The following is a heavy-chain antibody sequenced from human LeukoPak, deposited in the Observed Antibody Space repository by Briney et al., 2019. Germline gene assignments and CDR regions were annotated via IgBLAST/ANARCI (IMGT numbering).Heavy chain of an antibody. V-gene: IGHV3-23*01. J-gene: IGHJ4*02. D-gene: IGHD3-22*01. CDR3: AKLFRSNYYDSSGYYGPYYFDY. Sequence: GGSLRLSCAASGFTFSSYAMSWVRQAPGKGLEWVSAISGSGGSTYYADSVKGRFTISRDNSKNTPYLQMNSLRAEDTAVYYCAKLFRSNYYDSSGYYGPYYFDYWGQGTLVTVSS. CDR2: ISGSGGST. CDR1: GFTFSSYA.